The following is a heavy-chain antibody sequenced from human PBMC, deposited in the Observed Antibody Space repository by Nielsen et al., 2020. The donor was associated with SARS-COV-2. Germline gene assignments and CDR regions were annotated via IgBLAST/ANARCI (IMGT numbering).Heavy chain of an antibody. CDR1: GGSISSYY. CDR2: IYYSGST. D-gene: IGHD2-2*01. CDR3: ARNTAYCSSTSCYEGGYYYYYGMDV. J-gene: IGHJ6*02. Sequence: SETLSLTCTVSGGSISSYYWSWIRQPPGKGLEWIGYIYYSGSTNYNPSLKSRVTISVDTSKNQFSLKLSSVTAADTAVYYCARNTAYCSSTSCYEGGYYYYYGMDVWGQGTTVTVSS. V-gene: IGHV4-59*01.